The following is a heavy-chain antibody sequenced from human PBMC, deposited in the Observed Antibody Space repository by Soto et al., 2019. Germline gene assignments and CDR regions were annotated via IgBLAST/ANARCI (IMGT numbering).Heavy chain of an antibody. V-gene: IGHV1-18*01. J-gene: IGHJ6*02. Sequence: ASVKVSCKASGYTFTSYGISWVRQAPGQGLEWMGWISAYNGNTNYAQKLQGRVTMTTDTSTSTAYMELRSLRSDDTAVYYCARVSPRILWFGELLIDYYYGMDVWGQGTTFTSP. CDR3: ARVSPRILWFGELLIDYYYGMDV. CDR1: GYTFTSYG. CDR2: ISAYNGNT. D-gene: IGHD3-10*01.